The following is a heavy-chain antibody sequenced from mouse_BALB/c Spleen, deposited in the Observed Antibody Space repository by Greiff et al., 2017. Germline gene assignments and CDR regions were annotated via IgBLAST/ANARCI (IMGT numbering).Heavy chain of an antibody. CDR3: ARGGITTVVAPGYFDV. CDR2: ISTYYGDA. Sequence: VQLQQSGAELVRPGVSVKISCKGSGYTFTDYAMHWVKQSHAKSLEWIGVISTYYGDASYNQKFKGKATMTVDKSSSTAYMELARLTSEDSAIYYCARGGITTVVAPGYFDVWGAGTTVTVSS. J-gene: IGHJ1*01. CDR1: GYTFTDYA. V-gene: IGHV1S137*01. D-gene: IGHD1-1*01.